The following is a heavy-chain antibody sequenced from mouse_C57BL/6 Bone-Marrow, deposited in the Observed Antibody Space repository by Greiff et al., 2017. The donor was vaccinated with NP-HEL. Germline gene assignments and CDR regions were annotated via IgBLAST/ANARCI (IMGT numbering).Heavy chain of an antibody. CDR3: ARNGYSYYAMDY. D-gene: IGHD2-3*01. CDR2: IYPGGGYT. J-gene: IGHJ4*01. V-gene: IGHV1-63*01. Sequence: VQGVESGAELVRPGTSVKMSCKASGYTFTNYWIGWAKQRPGHGLEWIGDIYPGGGYTNYNEKFKGKATLTADKSSSTAYMQFSSLTSEDSAIYYCARNGYSYYAMDYWGQGTSVTVSS. CDR1: GYTFTNYW.